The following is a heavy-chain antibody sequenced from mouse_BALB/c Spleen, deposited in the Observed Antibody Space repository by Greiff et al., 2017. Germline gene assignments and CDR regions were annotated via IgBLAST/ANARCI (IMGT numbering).Heavy chain of an antibody. J-gene: IGHJ2*01. CDR3: ARSYPSGYFDY. V-gene: IGHV14-3*02. D-gene: IGHD2-10*01. CDR1: GFNIKDTY. CDR2: IDPANGNT. Sequence: LVESGAELVKPGASVKLSCTASGFNIKDTYMHWVKQRPEQGLEWIGRIDPANGNTKYDPKFQGKATITADTSSNTAYLQLSSLTSEDTAVYYCARSYPSGYFDYWGQGTTLTVSS.